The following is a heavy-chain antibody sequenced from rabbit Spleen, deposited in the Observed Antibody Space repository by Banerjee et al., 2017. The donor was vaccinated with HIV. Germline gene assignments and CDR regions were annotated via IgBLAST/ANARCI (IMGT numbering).Heavy chain of an antibody. CDR1: GFSFNGNYD. J-gene: IGHJ6*01. V-gene: IGHV1S45*01. D-gene: IGHD8-1*01. CDR2: IAGSSSGFT. CDR3: ARDTGSSFSSYGMDL. Sequence: QQQLVESGGGLGQPEGSLTLTCTASGFSFNGNYDMCWVRRAPGKGLEWISCIAGSSSGFTYSATWAKGRFTISKTSSTTVTLQMTSLTVADTATYFCARDTGSSFSSYGMDLWGPGTLVTVS.